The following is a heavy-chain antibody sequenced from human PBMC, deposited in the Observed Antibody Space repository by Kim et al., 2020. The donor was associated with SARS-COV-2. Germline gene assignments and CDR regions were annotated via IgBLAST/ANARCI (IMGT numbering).Heavy chain of an antibody. CDR3: ARDSRGWSKHYFDY. V-gene: IGHV3-33*01. D-gene: IGHD6-19*01. J-gene: IGHJ4*02. Sequence: YANSVKGRFTISRENSKNTLYLQMNSLRAEDTAVYYCARDSRGWSKHYFDYWGQGTLVTVSS.